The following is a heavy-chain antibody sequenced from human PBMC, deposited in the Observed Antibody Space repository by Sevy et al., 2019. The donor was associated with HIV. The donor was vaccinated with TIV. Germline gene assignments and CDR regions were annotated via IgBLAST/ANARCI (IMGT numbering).Heavy chain of an antibody. J-gene: IGHJ4*02. CDR3: ARADMVVVVNLYYFDY. CDR2: IYYSGST. CDR1: GGSISSSSYY. Sequence: SETLSLTCTVSGGSISSSSYYWGWIRQPPGKGLEWIGSIYYSGSTYYNPSLKSRVTISVDTSKNQFSLKLSSVTAADTVVYYCARADMVVVVNLYYFDYWGQGTLVTVSS. D-gene: IGHD3-22*01. V-gene: IGHV4-39*01.